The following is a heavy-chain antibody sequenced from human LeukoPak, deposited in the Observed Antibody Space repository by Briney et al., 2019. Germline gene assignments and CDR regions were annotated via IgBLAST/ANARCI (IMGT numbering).Heavy chain of an antibody. D-gene: IGHD1-14*01. CDR2: INPKTGVT. J-gene: IGHJ5*01. Sequence: ASVKVSCKASGYTFTSYGISWVRQAPGQGFEWLGWINPKTGVTKYAQKFLGRVTMTSDTSTSTAYMELSRLTSDDTAHYFCARDIILDSWGQGTLVTVSS. CDR1: GYTFTSYG. V-gene: IGHV1-2*02. CDR3: ARDIILDS.